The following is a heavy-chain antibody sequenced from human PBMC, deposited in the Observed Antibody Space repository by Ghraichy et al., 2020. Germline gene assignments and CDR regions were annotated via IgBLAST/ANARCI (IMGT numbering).Heavy chain of an antibody. CDR1: GFTFSSYS. CDR2: ISSSSSYI. J-gene: IGHJ4*02. CDR3: ARDDFWSGPLYYFDY. D-gene: IGHD3-3*01. Sequence: GGSLRLSCAASGFTFSSYSMNWVRQAPGKGLEWVSSISSSSSYIYYADSVKGRFTISRDNAKNSLYLQMNSLRAEDTAVYYCARDDFWSGPLYYFDYWGQGTLVTVSS. V-gene: IGHV3-21*01.